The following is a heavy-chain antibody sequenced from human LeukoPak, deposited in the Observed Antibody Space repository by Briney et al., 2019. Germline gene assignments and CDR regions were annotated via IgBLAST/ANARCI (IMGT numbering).Heavy chain of an antibody. V-gene: IGHV3-48*02. Sequence: GGSLRLSCAASGFTFSSFRMNWVRQAPGKGLEWVSSISSSAATMYYADSVKGRFTISRDNGKDSLYLQVNSLRDEDTAVYYCARDLVVISASKFRRYNYYGMDVWGQGTTVTVSS. J-gene: IGHJ6*02. D-gene: IGHD2-2*01. CDR1: GFTFSSFR. CDR3: ARDLVVISASKFRRYNYYGMDV. CDR2: ISSSAATM.